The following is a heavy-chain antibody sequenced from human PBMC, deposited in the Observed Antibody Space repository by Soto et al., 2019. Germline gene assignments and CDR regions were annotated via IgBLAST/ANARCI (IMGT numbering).Heavy chain of an antibody. V-gene: IGHV4-59*01. D-gene: IGHD1-26*01. J-gene: IGHJ3*02. CDR1: GGSMTSAY. Sequence: QVQLQESGPRLVKPSETLTLTCSVSGGSMTSAYWSWIRQPPGKGLEWIGYIYYTGATNYNPSLKSRVTISVDTSKDQFSLRLTSVTAADTAVFYCARNPGLGDTVGPFDIWGQGTMVTVSS. CDR3: ARNPGLGDTVGPFDI. CDR2: IYYTGAT.